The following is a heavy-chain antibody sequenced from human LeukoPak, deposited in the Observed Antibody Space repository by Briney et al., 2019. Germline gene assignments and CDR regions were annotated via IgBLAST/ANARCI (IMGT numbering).Heavy chain of an antibody. CDR2: IYYSGST. V-gene: IGHV4-39*01. Sequence: SETLSLTCTVSGGSISSSSYYWGWIRQPPGKGLEWIGSIYYSGSTYYNPSLKSRVTISVDTSKNQFSLKLSSVTAADTAVYYCARHLYSSSSRGDYYCYMDVWGKGTTVTVSS. CDR1: GGSISSSSYY. CDR3: ARHLYSSSSRGDYYCYMDV. D-gene: IGHD6-6*01. J-gene: IGHJ6*03.